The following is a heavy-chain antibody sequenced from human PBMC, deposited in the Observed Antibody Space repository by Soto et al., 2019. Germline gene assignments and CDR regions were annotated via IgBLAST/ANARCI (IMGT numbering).Heavy chain of an antibody. Sequence: QLQLQESGSGLVKPSQTLSLTCAVYGGSISGTTYSWSWIRKPPGKGLGWIGYIYDSGNTYYNPSLKSQFSISVDRSKSQFSLKLSSVTAADTAVYYCARGQGAAAGHSNFDYWGQGALVTVSS. CDR1: GGSISGTTYS. CDR2: IYDSGNT. J-gene: IGHJ4*02. D-gene: IGHD6-13*01. CDR3: ARGQGAAAGHSNFDY. V-gene: IGHV4-30-2*01.